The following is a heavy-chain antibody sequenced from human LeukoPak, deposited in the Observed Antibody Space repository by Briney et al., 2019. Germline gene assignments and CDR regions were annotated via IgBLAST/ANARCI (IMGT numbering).Heavy chain of an antibody. J-gene: IGHJ4*02. V-gene: IGHV3-23*01. CDR2: ISNNGGYT. CDR3: AKQLGYCSDGSCYFPY. D-gene: IGHD2-15*01. CDR1: GFTFSSSA. Sequence: GGSLKLSCAASGFTFSSSAMSWVRQAPGKGLEWVSAISNNGGYTYYADSVQGRFTISRDNSKSALCLQMNSLRAEDTAVYYCAKQLGYCSDGSCYFPYWGQGTLVTVSS.